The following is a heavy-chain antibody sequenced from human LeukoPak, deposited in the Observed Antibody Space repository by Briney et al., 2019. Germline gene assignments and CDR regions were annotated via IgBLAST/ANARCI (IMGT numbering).Heavy chain of an antibody. CDR3: ARAKMVRGVIIYYYYYGMDV. J-gene: IGHJ6*04. D-gene: IGHD3-10*01. Sequence: ASVKVSCKAAGYTVTSYYMHWVRQAPGQGLEWMGIINPSGGSTSYAQKFQGRVTMTRDTSTSTVYKELSSLRSEDTAVYYCARAKMVRGVIIYYYYYGMDVWGKGTTVTVSS. CDR2: INPSGGST. CDR1: GYTVTSYY. V-gene: IGHV1-46*01.